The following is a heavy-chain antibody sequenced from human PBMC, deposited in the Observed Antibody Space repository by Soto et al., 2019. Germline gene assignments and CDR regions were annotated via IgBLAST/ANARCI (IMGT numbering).Heavy chain of an antibody. CDR2: IYYSGST. CDR1: GGSISSGGYY. J-gene: IGHJ6*02. Sequence: SETLSLTCTVSGGSISSGGYYWSWIRQHPGKGLEWIGYIYYSGSTYYNPSLKSRVTISVDTTKNQFSLKLSSVTAADTAVYYCARSPIVVVPAAIGYYYYGMDVWGQGTTVTVSS. D-gene: IGHD2-2*01. CDR3: ARSPIVVVPAAIGYYYYGMDV. V-gene: IGHV4-31*03.